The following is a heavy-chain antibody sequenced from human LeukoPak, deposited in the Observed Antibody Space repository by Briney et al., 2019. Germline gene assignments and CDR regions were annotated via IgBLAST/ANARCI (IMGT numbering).Heavy chain of an antibody. CDR2: IYNSGAKI. D-gene: IGHD6-19*01. CDR1: GLTFSTYS. Sequence: GGSLRLSCAVSGLTFSTYSMTWVRQGPGKGLEWASSIYNSGAKIFYADSVKGRFTISRDNSKNMLYLQMNSLRVEDTAVYYCAKDVAPDSGWDLDYWGQGTLVTVSS. V-gene: IGHV3-23*01. CDR3: AKDVAPDSGWDLDY. J-gene: IGHJ4*02.